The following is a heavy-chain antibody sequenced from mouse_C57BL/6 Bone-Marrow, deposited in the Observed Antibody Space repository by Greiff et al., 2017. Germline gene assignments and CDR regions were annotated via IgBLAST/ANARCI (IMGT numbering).Heavy chain of an antibody. Sequence: VKLVESGPELVKPGASVKISCKASGYSFTSYYIHWVKQRPGQGLEWIGWIYPGSGNTKYNEKFKGKATLTADTSSSTAYMQLSSLTSEDSAVYYCARVGSPRYFDVWGTGTTVTVSS. CDR3: ARVGSPRYFDV. CDR2: IYPGSGNT. V-gene: IGHV1-66*01. D-gene: IGHD1-1*02. J-gene: IGHJ1*03. CDR1: GYSFTSYY.